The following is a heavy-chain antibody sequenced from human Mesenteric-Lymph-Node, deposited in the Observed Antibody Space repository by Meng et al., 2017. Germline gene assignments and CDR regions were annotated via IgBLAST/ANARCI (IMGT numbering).Heavy chain of an antibody. CDR2: INPNSGGT. CDR1: GSTFTGYY. V-gene: IGHV1-2*06. J-gene: IGHJ4*02. D-gene: IGHD3-22*01. CDR3: ARGYYDSSGYYPFDY. Sequence: QVQLVQSGAEVKKPGASVKVSCKASGSTFTGYYMHWVRQAPGQGLEWMGRINPNSGGTNYAQKFQGRVTMTRDTSISTAYMELSRLRSDDTAVYYCARGYYDSSGYYPFDYWGQGTLVTVSS.